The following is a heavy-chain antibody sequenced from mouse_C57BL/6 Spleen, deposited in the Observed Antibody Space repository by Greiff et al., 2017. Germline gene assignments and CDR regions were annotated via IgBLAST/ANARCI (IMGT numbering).Heavy chain of an antibody. V-gene: IGHV5-16*01. J-gene: IGHJ1*03. CDR2: INYDGSST. CDR1: GFTFSDYY. CDR3: ARGSNWDWYFDG. D-gene: IGHD4-1*01. Sequence: EVQRVESEGGLVQPGSSMKLSCTASGFTFSDYYMAWVRQVPEKGLEWVANINYDGSSTYYLDSLKSRFIISRDNAKNILYLQMSSLKSEDTATYYCARGSNWDWYFDGWGTGTTGTGSS.